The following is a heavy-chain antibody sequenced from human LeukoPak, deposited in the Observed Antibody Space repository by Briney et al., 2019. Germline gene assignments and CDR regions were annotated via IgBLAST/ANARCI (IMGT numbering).Heavy chain of an antibody. J-gene: IGHJ6*02. D-gene: IGHD5-18*01. Sequence: GGSLRLSCAASGFTFSSYSMNWVRQAQGKGLEWVSSISSSSSYIYYADSVKGRFTISRDNAKNSLYLQMNSLRAEDTAVYYCARSGYSYGFGIYYGMDVWGQGATVTVSS. CDR3: ARSGYSYGFGIYYGMDV. CDR2: ISSSSSYI. CDR1: GFTFSSYS. V-gene: IGHV3-21*01.